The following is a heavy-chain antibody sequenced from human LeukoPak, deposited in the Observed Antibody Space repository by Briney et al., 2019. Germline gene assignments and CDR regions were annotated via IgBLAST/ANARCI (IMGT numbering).Heavy chain of an antibody. CDR3: ARGRLSSSWPFDY. D-gene: IGHD6-13*01. Sequence: KTSETLSLICAVYGGSFSGYYWSWIRQPPGKGLEWIGEINHRGSTNYNPSLKSRVTILVDTSKNQFSLKLSSVTAADTAVYYCARGRLSSSWPFDYWGQGTLVTVSS. CDR2: INHRGST. J-gene: IGHJ4*02. V-gene: IGHV4-34*01. CDR1: GGSFSGYY.